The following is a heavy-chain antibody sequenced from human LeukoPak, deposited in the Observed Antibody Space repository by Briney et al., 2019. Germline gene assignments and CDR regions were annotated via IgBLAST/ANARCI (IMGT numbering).Heavy chain of an antibody. J-gene: IGHJ1*01. CDR1: GFTFSSYG. D-gene: IGHD3-22*01. CDR3: AKDGGYYYGSEYFQH. Sequence: GGSLSLSCAASGFTFSSYGMHWVRQAPGKGLEWVAFIRYDGSNKYYADSVKGRFTISRDNSKTTLYLQMNSLRAEDTAVYYCAKDGGYYYGSEYFQHWGQGTLVTASS. CDR2: IRYDGSNK. V-gene: IGHV3-30*02.